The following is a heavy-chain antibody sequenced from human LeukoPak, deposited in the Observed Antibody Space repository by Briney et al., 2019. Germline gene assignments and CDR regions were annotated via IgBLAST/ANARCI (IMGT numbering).Heavy chain of an antibody. D-gene: IGHD3/OR15-3a*01. CDR3: AKGLGLASLIVDALDM. CDR2: ITWNSGSV. CDR1: GFTFHDYA. J-gene: IGHJ3*02. Sequence: GGSLRLSCAASGFTFHDYAMHWVRQVPGKGLEWVSGITWNSGSVLYADSVRGRFTISRDNAKNSLYLQMNSLRPEDMAFYYCAKGLGLASLIVDALDMWGQGTMVTV. V-gene: IGHV3-9*03.